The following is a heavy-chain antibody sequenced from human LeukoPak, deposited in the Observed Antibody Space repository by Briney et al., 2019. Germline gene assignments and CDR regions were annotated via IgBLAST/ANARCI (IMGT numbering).Heavy chain of an antibody. Sequence: GGSLRLSCAASGFTFSSYAMSWVRQAPGKGLKWVSAISGSGGSTYYADSVKGRSTISRDNSKNTLYLQMNSLRAEDTAVYYCAKDSERLRLGELSVYYFDYWGQGTLVTVSS. V-gene: IGHV3-23*01. CDR1: GFTFSSYA. J-gene: IGHJ4*02. CDR2: ISGSGGST. D-gene: IGHD3-16*02. CDR3: AKDSERLRLGELSVYYFDY.